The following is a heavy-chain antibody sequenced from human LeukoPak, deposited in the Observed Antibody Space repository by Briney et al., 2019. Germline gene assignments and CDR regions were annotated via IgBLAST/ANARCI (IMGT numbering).Heavy chain of an antibody. J-gene: IGHJ4*02. CDR3: ARVSTAVSLVIDS. CDR1: GFTFSDYN. Sequence: PGGSLRLSCAASGFTFSDYNMNWVRQAPGKGLEWVSVISTSSTYIYYADSVKGRFTISRDSAKNSLYLQMNSLRAEDTAVYYCARVSTAVSLVIDSWGQGTLVTVS. V-gene: IGHV3-21*06. D-gene: IGHD6-13*01. CDR2: ISTSSTYI.